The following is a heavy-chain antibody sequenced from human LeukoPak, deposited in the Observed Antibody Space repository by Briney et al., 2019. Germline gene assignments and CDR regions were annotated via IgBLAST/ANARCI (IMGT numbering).Heavy chain of an antibody. CDR2: INTDTGKP. J-gene: IGHJ6*03. V-gene: IGHV7-4-1*02. Sequence: WASVKVSCKPSGYTFNTYAMNWVRQAPGQRLEWMGWINTDTGKPTYAQGFTRRLVFSLDTSVSTAYLQISSLQAEDTAVYYCARGKYYDSWSGHRYYYMDVWGKGTTVTVSS. D-gene: IGHD3-3*01. CDR3: ARGKYYDSWSGHRYYYMDV. CDR1: GYTFNTYA.